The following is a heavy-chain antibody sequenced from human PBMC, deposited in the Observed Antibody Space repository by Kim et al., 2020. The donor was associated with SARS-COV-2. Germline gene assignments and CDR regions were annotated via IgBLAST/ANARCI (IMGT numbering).Heavy chain of an antibody. CDR3: ARDSHSGYDLRAFDI. J-gene: IGHJ3*02. V-gene: IGHV1-69*01. D-gene: IGHD5-12*01. Sequence: QKFQGRVTITADESTSTAYMELSSLRSEDTAVYYCARDSHSGYDLRAFDIWGQGTMVTVSS.